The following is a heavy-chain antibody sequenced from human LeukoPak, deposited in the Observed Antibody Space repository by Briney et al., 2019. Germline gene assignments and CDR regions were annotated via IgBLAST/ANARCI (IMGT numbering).Heavy chain of an antibody. D-gene: IGHD3-16*01. CDR2: IYYSGST. J-gene: IGHJ4*02. CDR1: GGSISSYY. Sequence: SETLSLTCTVSGGSISSYYWSWIRQPPGKGLEWIGYIYYSGSTNYNPSLKSRVTISVDTSKNQFSLKLSSVTAADMAVYYCARALMGDYFDYWGQGTLVTVSS. CDR3: ARALMGDYFDY. V-gene: IGHV4-59*12.